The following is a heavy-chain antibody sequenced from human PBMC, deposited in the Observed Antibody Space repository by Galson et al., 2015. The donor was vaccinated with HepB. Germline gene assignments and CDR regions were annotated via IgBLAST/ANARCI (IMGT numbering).Heavy chain of an antibody. CDR3: ARGSGPEDSYFDL. J-gene: IGHJ2*01. V-gene: IGHV6-1*01. Sequence: CAISGDSVSSNSAAWNRIRQSPLRGLEWLGRTYYRSKWYNDYAVSVKSRITINPDTSKNQFSLQLNSVTPEDTAVYYCARGSGPEDSYFDLWGRGTLVIVSS. CDR2: TYYRSKWYN. CDR1: GDSVSSNSAA. D-gene: IGHD3-10*01.